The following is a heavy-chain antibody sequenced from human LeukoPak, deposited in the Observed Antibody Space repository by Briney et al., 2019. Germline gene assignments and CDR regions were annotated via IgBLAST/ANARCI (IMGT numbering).Heavy chain of an antibody. J-gene: IGHJ2*01. D-gene: IGHD3-22*01. CDR3: ARDSGGYFYFDL. CDR2: IKQDGSEK. Sequence: GGSLRLSXVSSGFTFDDYDMNWVRQAPGKGLEWVANIKQDGSEKYYVDSVKGRFTISRDNAKNSLYLQMNSLRAEDTAVYYCARDSGGYFYFDLWGRGTLVTVSS. CDR1: GFTFDDYD. V-gene: IGHV3-7*01.